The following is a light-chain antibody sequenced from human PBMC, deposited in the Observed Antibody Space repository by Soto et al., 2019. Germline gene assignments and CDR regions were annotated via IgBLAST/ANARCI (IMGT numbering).Light chain of an antibody. V-gene: IGLV2-14*01. CDR1: SSDVGGYNY. J-gene: IGLJ1*01. Sequence: LTQPASLSGSPGQSITISCTGTSSDVGGYNYVSWYQQHPGKAPKLMIYDVSNRPSGVSNRFSGSKSGNTASLTISGLQAEDEADYYCSSYTSSSTLDFGTGTKVTVL. CDR3: SSYTSSSTLD. CDR2: DVS.